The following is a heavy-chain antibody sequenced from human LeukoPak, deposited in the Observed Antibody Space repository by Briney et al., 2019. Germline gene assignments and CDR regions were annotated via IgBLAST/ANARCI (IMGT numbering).Heavy chain of an antibody. CDR1: GSTFNNNA. V-gene: IGHV3-23*01. CDR2: ISGSGGST. Sequence: PGGSLRLSCATSGSTFNNNAMSWVRQAPGKGLEWVSAISGSGGSTYYADSVKGRFTISRDNSKNTLYLQMNSLRAEDTAVYYCAKHAPLIAARFDYWGQGTLVTVSS. D-gene: IGHD6-6*01. CDR3: AKHAPLIAARFDY. J-gene: IGHJ4*02.